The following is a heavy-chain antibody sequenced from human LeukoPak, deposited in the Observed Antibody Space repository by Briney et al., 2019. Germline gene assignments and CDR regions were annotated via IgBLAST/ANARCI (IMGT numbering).Heavy chain of an antibody. CDR3: ARARGIQIYYYYYMDV. V-gene: IGHV4-59*01. J-gene: IGHJ6*03. Sequence: KPSETLSLTCTVSGGSISSYYWSWIQQPPGKGLEWIGYIYYSGSTNYNPSLKSRVTISVDTSKNQFSLKLSSVTAADTAVYYCARARGIQIYYYYYMDVWGKGTTVTVSS. CDR2: IYYSGST. D-gene: IGHD5-18*01. CDR1: GGSISSYY.